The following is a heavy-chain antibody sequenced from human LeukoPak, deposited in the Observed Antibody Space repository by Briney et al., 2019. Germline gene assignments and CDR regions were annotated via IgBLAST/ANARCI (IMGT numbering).Heavy chain of an antibody. D-gene: IGHD3-3*01. CDR3: ARDYDFWSGYLGGY. J-gene: IGHJ4*02. CDR2: ISAYNGNR. Sequence: GASVKVSCKSSGYTFTGYVISWVQQAPGQGLEWMGWISAYNGNRNYAQKPQGRVTMTTDSSTSTAYMELRSLRSADTAVYYGARDYDFWSGYLGGYWGQGTLVTVSS. V-gene: IGHV1-18*01. CDR1: GYTFTGYV.